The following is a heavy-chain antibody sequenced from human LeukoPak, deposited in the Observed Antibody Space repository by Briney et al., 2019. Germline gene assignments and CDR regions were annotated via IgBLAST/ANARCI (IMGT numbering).Heavy chain of an antibody. D-gene: IGHD2-8*01. V-gene: IGHV3-30*02. CDR2: IRYDGSNK. CDR3: AKDPADIVLMVYAMAFDY. CDR1: GFTFSSCG. Sequence: GGSLRLSCAASGFTFSSCGMHWVRQAPGKGLEWVAFIRYDGSNKYYADSVKGRFTISRDNSKNTLYLQMNSLRAEDTAVYYCAKDPADIVLMVYAMAFDYWGQGTLVTVSS. J-gene: IGHJ4*02.